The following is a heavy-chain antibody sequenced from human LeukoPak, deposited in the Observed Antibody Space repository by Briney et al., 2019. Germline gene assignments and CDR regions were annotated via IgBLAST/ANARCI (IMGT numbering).Heavy chain of an antibody. CDR2: IRSNAYGGTT. Sequence: GGSLRLSCTASGFTFGDYAMSWVRQAPGKGLEWVGFIRSNAYGGTTEYAASVKGRFTISRDDSKSIAYLQMNSLKTEDTAVYYCAKDIDAGSTSSGAFDIWGQGTMVTVSS. J-gene: IGHJ3*02. V-gene: IGHV3-49*04. CDR3: AKDIDAGSTSSGAFDI. D-gene: IGHD2-2*01. CDR1: GFTFGDYA.